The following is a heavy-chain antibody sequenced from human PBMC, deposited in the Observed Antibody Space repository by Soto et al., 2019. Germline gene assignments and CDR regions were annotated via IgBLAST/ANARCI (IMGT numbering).Heavy chain of an antibody. CDR2: IYYSGST. V-gene: IGHV4-59*08. D-gene: IGHD5-12*01. CDR1: GGSISSYY. Sequence: SETLSLTCTVSGGSISSYYWSWIRQPPGKGLEWIGYIYYSGSTNYNPSLKSRVTISVDTSKNQFSLKLSSVTAADTAVYYCARHEGDGYDFDYWGQGTLVTVSS. CDR3: ARHEGDGYDFDY. J-gene: IGHJ4*02.